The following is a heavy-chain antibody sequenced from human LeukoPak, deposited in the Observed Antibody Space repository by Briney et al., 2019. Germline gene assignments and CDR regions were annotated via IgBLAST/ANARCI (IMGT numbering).Heavy chain of an antibody. CDR2: ISGGGGST. J-gene: IGHJ4*02. CDR3: AKSNGFRNPGYSYGSYFDY. CDR1: GFTFSNYA. D-gene: IGHD5-18*01. V-gene: IGHV3-23*01. Sequence: GGSLRLSCAASGFTFSNYAMNWVRQAPGKGLEWVSTISGGGGSTYYADSVKGRFTISRDSSKNTLYLQMNSLRAEDTAVYYCAKSNGFRNPGYSYGSYFDYWGQGTLVTVSS.